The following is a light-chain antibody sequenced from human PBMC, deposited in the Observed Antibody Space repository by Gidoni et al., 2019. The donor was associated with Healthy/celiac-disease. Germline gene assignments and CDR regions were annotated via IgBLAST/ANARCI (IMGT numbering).Light chain of an antibody. CDR2: KAS. CDR3: QQYNSYPCS. CDR1: QSISSW. V-gene: IGKV1-5*03. Sequence: DIQMTQSPSTLSASVVDRVTITCRASQSISSWLAWYQKKPGKAPKLLIYKASSLESGVPSRFSGSGSGTEFTLTISSLQPDDFATYYCQQYNSYPCSFGQGTKLEIK. J-gene: IGKJ2*04.